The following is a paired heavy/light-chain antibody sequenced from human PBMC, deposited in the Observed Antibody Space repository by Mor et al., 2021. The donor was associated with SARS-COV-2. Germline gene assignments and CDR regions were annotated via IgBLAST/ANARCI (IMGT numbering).Heavy chain of an antibody. CDR1: GFTFSTYW. J-gene: IGHJ6*01. Sequence: EVQLVESGGGLVQPGGSLRLSCAASGFTFSTYWMHWVRQTPGKGPVWVSRISSDGSITNHADSVKGRFSIFRDNSNNMLYLQMNSLRAEDTAVYYCVRDRGYRLDVWGRGTTLTVSS. CDR2: ISSDGSIT. CDR3: VRDRGYRLDV. D-gene: IGHD5-12*01. V-gene: IGHV3-74*01.
Light chain of an antibody. V-gene: IGKV4-1*01. CDR3: QQYYTTSLT. CDR2: WAS. Sequence: DIMLTQSPDSLAVSLGERATINCKSSQSISYSSDNKNPLAWYQQKPGQPPKLLIYWASTRESGVPDRFSGSGSGTDFTLTISSLQAEDVAVYYCQQYYTTSLTFGRGTKVEIK. CDR1: QSISYSSDNKNP. J-gene: IGKJ4*01.